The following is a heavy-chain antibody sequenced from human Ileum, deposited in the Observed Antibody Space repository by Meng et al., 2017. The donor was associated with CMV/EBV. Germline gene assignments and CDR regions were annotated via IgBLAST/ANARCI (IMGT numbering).Heavy chain of an antibody. CDR2: MNPNSGNT. V-gene: IGHV1-8*02. D-gene: IGHD6-13*01. J-gene: IGHJ6*02. CDR3: ARGMSPGIAAAGIWSYYYGMDV. CDR1: GYIFIDYY. Sequence: ASVKVSCKASGYIFIDYYIYWVRQATGQGLEWMGWMNPNSGNTGYAQKFQGRVTMTRNTSISTAYMELSSLRSEDTAVYYCARGMSPGIAAAGIWSYYYGMDVWGQGTTVTVS.